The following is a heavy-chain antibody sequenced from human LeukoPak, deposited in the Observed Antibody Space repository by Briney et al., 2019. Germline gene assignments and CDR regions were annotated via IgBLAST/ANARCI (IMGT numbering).Heavy chain of an antibody. CDR3: ARDESSTSFDY. CDR2: ISSSSSYI. Sequence: PGGSLRLSCAASGFTFSSYSMNWVRQAPGQGLEWVSSISSSSSYIYYADSVKGRFTLSRDNAKNSLYLQMNSLRAEDTAVYYCARDESSTSFDYWGQGTLVTVSS. V-gene: IGHV3-21*01. D-gene: IGHD3-10*01. J-gene: IGHJ4*02. CDR1: GFTFSSYS.